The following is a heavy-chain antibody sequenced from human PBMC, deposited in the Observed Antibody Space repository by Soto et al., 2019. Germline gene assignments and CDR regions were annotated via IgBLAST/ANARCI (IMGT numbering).Heavy chain of an antibody. CDR1: GFTFNTYG. V-gene: IGHV3-33*01. J-gene: IGHJ6*02. CDR3: ARPLVAPVAGPYYYGMDV. CDR2: IWDDGNTK. D-gene: IGHD6-19*01. Sequence: GGSLRLSCAASGFTFNTYGFNWVRQAPGKGLEWVAVIWDDGNTKYYADSVKGRFTISRDNLKNTLYLQMNSLTAEDTAVYYCARPLVAPVAGPYYYGMDVWGQGTTVTVSS.